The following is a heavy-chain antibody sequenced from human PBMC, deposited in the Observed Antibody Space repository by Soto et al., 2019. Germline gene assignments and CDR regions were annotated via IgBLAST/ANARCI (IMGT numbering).Heavy chain of an antibody. J-gene: IGHJ6*02. CDR1: GGSISSGGYS. CDR3: ARAYYYGSGSCATYYYYGMDV. D-gene: IGHD3-10*01. Sequence: PSETLSLTCAVSGGSISSGGYSWSWIRQPPGKGLEWIGYIYHSGSTYYNPSLKSRVTISVDRSKDQFSLKLSSVTAADTAVYYCARAYYYGSGSCATYYYYGMDVWGQGTTVTVSS. CDR2: IYHSGST. V-gene: IGHV4-30-2*01.